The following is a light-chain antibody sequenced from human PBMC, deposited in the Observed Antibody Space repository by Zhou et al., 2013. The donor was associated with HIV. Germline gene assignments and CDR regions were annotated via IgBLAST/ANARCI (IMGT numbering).Light chain of an antibody. CDR2: GAS. CDR1: QSVRSY. J-gene: IGKJ4*01. V-gene: IGKV3D-15*01. Sequence: EIVLTQSPATLSVSPGESATLSCRASQSVRSYLAWYQQKPGQAPRILIYGASTRATGIPVRFSGSGSGTEFTLTISSLQSEDFAVYYCQQYNNWPPELTFGGGTKVEIK. CDR3: QQYNNWPPELT.